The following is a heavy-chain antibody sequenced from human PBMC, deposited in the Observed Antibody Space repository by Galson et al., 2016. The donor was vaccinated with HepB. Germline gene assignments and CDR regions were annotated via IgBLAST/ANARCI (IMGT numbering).Heavy chain of an antibody. V-gene: IGHV3-23*01. CDR3: AKDVSSSWYNRFDS. CDR1: GFTFTSYA. Sequence: SLRLSCAASGFTFTSYAMSWVRQAPGKGLEWVSTIHKSGGSTYYADSVKGRFTISRDNSKNTLYLQMNSLGADDTAVYYCAKDVSSSWYNRFDSWGQGTLVTVSS. J-gene: IGHJ5*01. CDR2: IHKSGGST. D-gene: IGHD6-13*01.